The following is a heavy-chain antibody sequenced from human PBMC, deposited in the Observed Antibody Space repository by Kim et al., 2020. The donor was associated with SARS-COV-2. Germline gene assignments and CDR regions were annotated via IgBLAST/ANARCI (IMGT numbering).Heavy chain of an antibody. CDR3: ARANMIVVVILAFDI. J-gene: IGHJ3*02. D-gene: IGHD3-22*01. Sequence: SETLSLTCTVSGGSISSGGYYWSWIRQHPGKGLEWIGYVYYSGSTYYNPSLKSRVTISVDTSKNQFSLKLSSVTAADTAVYYCARANMIVVVILAFDIWGQGTLVTVSS. V-gene: IGHV4-31*03. CDR2: VYYSGST. CDR1: GGSISSGGYY.